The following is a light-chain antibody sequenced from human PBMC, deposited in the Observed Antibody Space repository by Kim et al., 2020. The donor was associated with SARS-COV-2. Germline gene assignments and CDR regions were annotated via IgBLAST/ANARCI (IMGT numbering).Light chain of an antibody. CDR2: EVS. J-gene: IGLJ2*01. CDR1: SSDVGGYNY. V-gene: IGLV2-8*01. Sequence: GQSVTISCTGTSSDVGGYNYVSWYQQHPGKAPKLMIYEVSKRPSGVPDRFSGSKSGNTASLTVSGLQGEDEADYYCSSYAGSNNLVFGGGTQLTVL. CDR3: SSYAGSNNLV.